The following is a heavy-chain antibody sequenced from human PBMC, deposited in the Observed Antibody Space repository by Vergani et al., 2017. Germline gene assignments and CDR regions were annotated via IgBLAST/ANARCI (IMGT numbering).Heavy chain of an antibody. D-gene: IGHD6-19*01. CDR2: LSASDRRT. CDR1: GFSFSTYS. J-gene: IGHJ3*02. CDR3: AKVGRSEVAGTFGAFDI. Sequence: EVQLQESGGGLVKPGGSLRVSCAASGFSFSTYSINWVRQAPGKGLEWVSTLSASDRRTHYADSVKGRFTISRDISKNTLFLHMNSLRPEDTAVYYCAKVGRSEVAGTFGAFDIWGQGTMVTVSS. V-gene: IGHV3-23*01.